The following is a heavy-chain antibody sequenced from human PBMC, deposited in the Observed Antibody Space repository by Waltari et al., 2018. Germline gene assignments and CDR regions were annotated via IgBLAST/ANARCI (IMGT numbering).Heavy chain of an antibody. CDR2: IYYSGST. CDR3: ARATIFGVVPPYYYYGMDV. CDR1: GRAISSYY. Sequence: QVQLQESGPGLVKPSETLSLTCTVSGRAISSYYWSWIRQPSGKGLEWIGYIYYSGSTNYNPSLKSRVTISVDTSKNQFSLKLSSVTAADTAVYYCARATIFGVVPPYYYYGMDVWGQGTTVTVSS. D-gene: IGHD3-3*01. J-gene: IGHJ6*02. V-gene: IGHV4-59*01.